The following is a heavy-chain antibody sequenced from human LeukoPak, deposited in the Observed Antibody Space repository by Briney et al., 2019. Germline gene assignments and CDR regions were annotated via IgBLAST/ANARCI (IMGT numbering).Heavy chain of an antibody. V-gene: IGHV1-2*06. CDR1: GYTFTGYY. Sequence: ASVKVSCKASGYTFTGYYMHWVRQAPGQGLEWMGRINPKSGGTNYAQKFQGRVTMTRDTSISRAYIELSRLGSDDTAVYYCARIRMGATGIDYWGQGTLVTVSS. J-gene: IGHJ4*02. CDR2: INPKSGGT. CDR3: ARIRMGATGIDY. D-gene: IGHD1-26*01.